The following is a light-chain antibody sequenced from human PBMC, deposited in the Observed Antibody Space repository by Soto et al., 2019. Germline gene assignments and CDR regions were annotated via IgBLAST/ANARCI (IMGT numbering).Light chain of an antibody. CDR1: SSDVGGYNY. Sequence: QSALTQPASVSGSPGQSMTISCTGTSSDVGGYNYVSWYQQHPGKAPKLIIYEVTNRPSGISYRFSGSKSGNTASLTISGLQAEDEADYYCSSHTSSNTRVFGTGTKLTVL. CDR3: SSHTSSNTRV. V-gene: IGLV2-14*01. CDR2: EVT. J-gene: IGLJ1*01.